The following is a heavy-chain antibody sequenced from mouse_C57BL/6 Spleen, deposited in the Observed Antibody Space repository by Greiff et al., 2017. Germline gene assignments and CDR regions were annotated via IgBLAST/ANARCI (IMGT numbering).Heavy chain of an antibody. CDR2: ISSGSSTI. Sequence: EVQVVESGGGLVKPGGSLKLSCAASGFTFSDYGMHWVRQAPEKGLEWVAYISSGSSTIYYADTVKGRFTISRDNAKNTLFLQMTSLRSEDTAMYYCARDYYGSSYTGFLDYWGQGTTLTVSS. CDR3: ARDYYGSSYTGFLDY. J-gene: IGHJ2*01. CDR1: GFTFSDYG. D-gene: IGHD1-1*01. V-gene: IGHV5-17*01.